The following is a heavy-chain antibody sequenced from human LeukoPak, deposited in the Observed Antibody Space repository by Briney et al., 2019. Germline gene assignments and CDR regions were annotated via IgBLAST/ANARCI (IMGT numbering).Heavy chain of an antibody. Sequence: GGSPRLSCAASGFTFSSYSMNWVRQAPGKGLEWVSSISSSSSYIYYADSVKGRFTISRDNAKNSLYLQMNSLRAEDTAVYYCARDGPSSYYYVWGSPHQGFDYWGQGTLVTVSS. V-gene: IGHV3-21*01. CDR1: GFTFSSYS. D-gene: IGHD3-16*01. CDR3: ARDGPSSYYYVWGSPHQGFDY. J-gene: IGHJ4*02. CDR2: ISSSSSYI.